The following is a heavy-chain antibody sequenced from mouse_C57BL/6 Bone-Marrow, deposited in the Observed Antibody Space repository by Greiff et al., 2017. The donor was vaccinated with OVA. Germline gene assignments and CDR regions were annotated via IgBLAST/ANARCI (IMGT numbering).Heavy chain of an antibody. CDR3: TRDGGITTVVDYFDY. Sequence: EVQRVESGEGLVKPGGSLKLSCAASGFTFSSYAMSWVRQTPEKRLEWVAYISSGGDYIYYADTVKGRFTISRDNARNTLYLQMSSLKSEDTAMYYCTRDGGITTVVDYFDYWGQGTTLTVSS. V-gene: IGHV5-9-1*02. D-gene: IGHD1-1*01. CDR2: ISSGGDYI. J-gene: IGHJ2*01. CDR1: GFTFSSYA.